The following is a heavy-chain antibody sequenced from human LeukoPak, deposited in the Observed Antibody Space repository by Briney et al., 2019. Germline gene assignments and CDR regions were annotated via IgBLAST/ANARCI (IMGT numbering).Heavy chain of an antibody. D-gene: IGHD3-10*01. CDR3: ARLRSGAFDI. J-gene: IGHJ3*02. Sequence: PSETLSLTCAVSGVSFSDYSWSWIRQPPGKGLEWIGEINHRGSTNYNPSLKSRVTISVDTSNNHLSLRLSSVTAADTAVYYCARLRSGAFDIWGQGTMVTVSS. V-gene: IGHV4-34*01. CDR2: INHRGST. CDR1: GVSFSDYS.